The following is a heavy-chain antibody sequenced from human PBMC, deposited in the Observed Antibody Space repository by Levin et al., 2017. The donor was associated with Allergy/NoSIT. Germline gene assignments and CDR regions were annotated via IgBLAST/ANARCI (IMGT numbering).Heavy chain of an antibody. D-gene: IGHD4-11*01. CDR3: VYSDSPYYFES. Sequence: SQTLSLTCSVSGGSISSDTYYWGWIRQPPGKGLEWIGYIYYSGSTYYNPSLKSRVTVSVGTSKNQFSLRLGSVTATDTAVYYCVYSDSPYYFESWGQGTLVTVSS. J-gene: IGHJ4*02. CDR2: IYYSGST. CDR1: GGSISSDTYY. V-gene: IGHV4-39*01.